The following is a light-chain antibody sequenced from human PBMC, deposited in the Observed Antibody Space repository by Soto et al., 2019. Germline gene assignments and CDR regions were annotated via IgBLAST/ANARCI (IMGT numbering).Light chain of an antibody. Sequence: QSVLTQPPSVSGAPGQRVTISCTGSSSNIGAGYDVHWYQQLPGRAPKLLIYGNTNRPSGVPDRFSGSKSGNSASLAITGLQAEDEADYYCLSFDSSLSVVFGGGTKLTVL. CDR3: LSFDSSLSVV. J-gene: IGLJ2*01. CDR2: GNT. V-gene: IGLV1-40*01. CDR1: SSNIGAGYD.